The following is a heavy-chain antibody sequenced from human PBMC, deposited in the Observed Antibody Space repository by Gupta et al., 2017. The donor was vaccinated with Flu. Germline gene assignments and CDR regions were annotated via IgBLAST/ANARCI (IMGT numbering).Heavy chain of an antibody. CDR2: MNPNSGNT. J-gene: IGHJ6*02. Sequence: QVQLVQSGAEVKKPGASVKVSCKASGYTFTSYATHWVRQATGQGLEWMGWMNPNSGNTGYAQKYQGRVTMTRNTSISTAYMELSSLRSEDTAVYYCARGYYYGSGSEYYYYGMDVWGQGTTVTVSS. CDR1: GYTFTSYA. CDR3: ARGYYYGSGSEYYYYGMDV. D-gene: IGHD3-10*01. V-gene: IGHV1-8*01.